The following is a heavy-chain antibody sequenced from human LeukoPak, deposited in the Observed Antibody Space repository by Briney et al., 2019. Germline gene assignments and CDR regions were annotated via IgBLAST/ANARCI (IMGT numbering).Heavy chain of an antibody. D-gene: IGHD3-10*01. V-gene: IGHV1-2*02. Sequence: ASVKVSCKASGYTFTGYYMHWVRQAPGQGLEWMGWINPNSGGTNYAQKFQGRVTMTRDTSISTAYMELSRLRSDDTAVYYCARGRRVMGGSGSFHYWGQGTLVTVSS. CDR3: ARGRRVMGGSGSFHY. CDR1: GYTFTGYY. J-gene: IGHJ4*02. CDR2: INPNSGGT.